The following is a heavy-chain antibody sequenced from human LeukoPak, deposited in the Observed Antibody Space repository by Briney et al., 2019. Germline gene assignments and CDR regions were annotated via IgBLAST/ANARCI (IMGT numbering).Heavy chain of an antibody. D-gene: IGHD2-15*01. J-gene: IGHJ4*02. CDR3: TTQGRGDYFDY. Sequence: GGSLRLSCAASGFTFSNAWMSWVRQAPGKGLEWVGRIKNKTNGGTTDYAAPVKGRFTISRDDSKNTLYLQMNSLKTEDTAVYYCTTQGRGDYFDYWGQGTLVTVSS. V-gene: IGHV3-15*01. CDR2: IKNKTNGGTT. CDR1: GFTFSNAW.